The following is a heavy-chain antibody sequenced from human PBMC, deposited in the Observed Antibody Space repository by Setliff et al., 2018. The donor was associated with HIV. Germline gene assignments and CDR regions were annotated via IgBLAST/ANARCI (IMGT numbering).Heavy chain of an antibody. Sequence: SLRLSCTASGFTFSNFEFNWVRQAPGKGLAWVSYISDSATPIYYPDSVKGRFTVSRNNAKNSLYLQMDTLRVDDTAVYYFARGYGDYWGQGTLVTVSS. CDR3: ARGYGDY. J-gene: IGHJ4*02. CDR2: ISDSATPI. V-gene: IGHV3-48*03. CDR1: GFTFSNFE. D-gene: IGHD1-20*01.